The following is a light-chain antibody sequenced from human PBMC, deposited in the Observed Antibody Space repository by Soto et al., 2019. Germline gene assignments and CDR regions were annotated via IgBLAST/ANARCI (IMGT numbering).Light chain of an antibody. V-gene: IGLV3-25*03. CDR1: ALPKQY. Sequence: SYELTQPPSVSVSPGQMARITCSGDALPKQYAYWYQQKPGQAPVSLIYKNSERPSGIPERFSGSSSGTTVTLTISGVQAEDEADYYCQSADKSGTYVFGTGTKVTVL. CDR3: QSADKSGTYV. J-gene: IGLJ1*01. CDR2: KNS.